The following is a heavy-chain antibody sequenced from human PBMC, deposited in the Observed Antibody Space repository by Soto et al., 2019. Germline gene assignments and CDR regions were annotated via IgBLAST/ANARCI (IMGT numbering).Heavy chain of an antibody. CDR2: IYTSGST. V-gene: IGHV4-4*07. Sequence: PSETLSLTCSVSGTSVSNYYWSWIRHPAGKGLEHIGRIYTSGSTSYNPSPKSRVTMSMDTSQTQIYLNLTSVTAADTAVYYCARGGIQLSYAFDYWGQGIQVTVSS. CDR3: ARGGIQLSYAFDY. J-gene: IGHJ4*02. CDR1: GTSVSNYY. D-gene: IGHD5-18*01.